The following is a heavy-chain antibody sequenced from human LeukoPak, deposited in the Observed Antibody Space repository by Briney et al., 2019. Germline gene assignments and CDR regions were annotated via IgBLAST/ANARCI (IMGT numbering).Heavy chain of an antibody. CDR3: ARVINYYGSGSYYNEGDWFDP. J-gene: IGHJ5*02. CDR2: IYHSGST. V-gene: IGHV4-4*02. D-gene: IGHD3-10*01. Sequence: PSETLSLTRAVSGGSISSSNWWSWVRQPPGKGLEWIGEIYHSGSTNYNPSLKSRVTISVDKSKNQFSLKLSSVTAADTAVYYCARVINYYGSGSYYNEGDWFDPWGQGTLVTVSS. CDR1: GGSISSSNW.